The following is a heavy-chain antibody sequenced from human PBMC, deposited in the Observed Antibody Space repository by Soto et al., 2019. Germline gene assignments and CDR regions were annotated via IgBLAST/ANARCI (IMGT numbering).Heavy chain of an antibody. Sequence: TSGTLSPPRTVSGGSISRDDYYWSLIRQHPGKGLEWIGYISYRGRTYYNPSLKSRVSISIDTSKNQFTLKLNSVTAADTAFYYCARLGGYYQSLDTWGQGTLVTVSS. J-gene: IGHJ5*02. CDR3: ARLGGYYQSLDT. CDR2: ISYRGRT. V-gene: IGHV4-31*03. CDR1: GGSISRDDYY. D-gene: IGHD3-22*01.